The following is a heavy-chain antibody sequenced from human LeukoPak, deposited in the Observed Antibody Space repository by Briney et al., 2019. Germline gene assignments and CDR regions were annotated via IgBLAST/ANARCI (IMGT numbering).Heavy chain of an antibody. Sequence: ASVKVSCKASGYTFTSYGITWVRQAPGQGLEWMGWINPNSGGTNYAQKFQGRVTMTRDTSISTAYMELSRLRSDDTAVYYCARLDAQQLADYFDYWGQGTLVTVSS. J-gene: IGHJ4*02. CDR2: INPNSGGT. CDR3: ARLDAQQLADYFDY. D-gene: IGHD6-13*01. CDR1: GYTFTSYG. V-gene: IGHV1-2*02.